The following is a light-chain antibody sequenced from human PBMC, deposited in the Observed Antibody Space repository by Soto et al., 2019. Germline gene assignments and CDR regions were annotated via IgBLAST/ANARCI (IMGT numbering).Light chain of an antibody. CDR1: QSISSY. J-gene: IGKJ4*01. CDR3: QQSSSTVLT. V-gene: IGKV1-39*01. Sequence: DIQMTQSPSSLSASVGDRVTITCRASQSISSYLNWYQQKPGKAPKLLVYAAPSLQGGVPSRFSGSGSRTDFTLTISSLQREDCAIYYCQQSSSTVLTFGGGTKVEIK. CDR2: AAP.